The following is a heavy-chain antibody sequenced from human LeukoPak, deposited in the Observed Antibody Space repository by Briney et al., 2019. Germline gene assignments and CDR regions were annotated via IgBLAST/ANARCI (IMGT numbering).Heavy chain of an antibody. CDR1: GFTFSSYS. CDR2: IYSGGST. D-gene: IGHD3-3*01. Sequence: GGSLRLSCAASGFTFSSYSMNWVRQAPGKGLEWVSVIYSGGSTYYADSVKGRFTISRDNSKNTLYLQMNSLRAEDTAVYYCARALTYYDFWSGSGQMDYWGQGTLVTVSS. CDR3: ARALTYYDFWSGSGQMDY. V-gene: IGHV3-66*01. J-gene: IGHJ4*02.